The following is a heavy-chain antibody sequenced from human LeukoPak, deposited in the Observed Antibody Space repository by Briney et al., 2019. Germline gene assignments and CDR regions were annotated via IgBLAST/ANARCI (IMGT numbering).Heavy chain of an antibody. CDR3: ARGRGTSGSNRDFYYYYYIDV. V-gene: IGHV1-3*01. Sequence: ASVKVSCKASGHIFTDYAIHWLRQAPGQRPEWMGWMNAGNGNTKYSQKFQGRITLIRDTSAATAYMELSSLRHDDLAVYYCARGRGTSGSNRDFYYYYYIDVWGKGTTVTISS. CDR2: MNAGNGNT. D-gene: IGHD2-15*01. CDR1: GHIFTDYA. J-gene: IGHJ6*03.